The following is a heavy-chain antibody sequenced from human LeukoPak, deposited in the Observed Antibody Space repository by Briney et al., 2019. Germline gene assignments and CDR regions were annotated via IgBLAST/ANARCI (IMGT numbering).Heavy chain of an antibody. J-gene: IGHJ6*02. V-gene: IGHV3-21*01. CDR1: GFTFSSYS. Sequence: GGSLRLSCAASGFTFSSYSMNWVRQAPGKGLEWVSSISSSSSYIYYADSVKGRFTISRDNAKNSLYLQMNSLRAEDTAVYYCARDPIHDFWSGYSASYGMDVSGQGTTVTVSS. CDR3: ARDPIHDFWSGYSASYGMDV. CDR2: ISSSSSYI. D-gene: IGHD3-3*01.